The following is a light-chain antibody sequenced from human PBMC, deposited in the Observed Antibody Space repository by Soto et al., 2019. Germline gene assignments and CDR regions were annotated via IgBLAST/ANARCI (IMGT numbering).Light chain of an antibody. Sequence: QSALTQPASVSGSPGQSITISCTGTSSDVGGYNYVSWYQQYPGKAPKLMIYEVSNRPSGVSNRFSGSKSGNTASLTISGLQAEDEADYYCGSYTSSSPLVFGGGTKLTVL. CDR1: SSDVGGYNY. CDR3: GSYTSSSPLV. J-gene: IGLJ2*01. V-gene: IGLV2-14*01. CDR2: EVS.